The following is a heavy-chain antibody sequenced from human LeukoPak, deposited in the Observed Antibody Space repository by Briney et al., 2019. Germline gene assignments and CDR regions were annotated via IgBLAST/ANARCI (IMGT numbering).Heavy chain of an antibody. CDR3: VIDGERYLGSGSYYCYFNY. CDR2: ISYDGSNK. V-gene: IGHV3-30-3*01. D-gene: IGHD3-10*01. Sequence: PGGSLRLSCAASGXTFSDYVMHWVRQAPGKGLEWVAVISYDGSNKYHADSVKGRFTISRDNSQNTLYLQMNSLRPEDTAVYHCVIDGERYLGSGSYYCYFNYWGQGTLVTVSA. J-gene: IGHJ4*02. CDR1: GXTFSDYV.